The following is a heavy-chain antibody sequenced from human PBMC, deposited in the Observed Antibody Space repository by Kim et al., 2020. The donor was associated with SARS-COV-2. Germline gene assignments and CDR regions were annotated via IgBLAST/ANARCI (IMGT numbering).Heavy chain of an antibody. V-gene: IGHV1-69*13. J-gene: IGHJ6*02. Sequence: SVKVSCKASGGTFSSYAISWVRQAPGQGLEWMGGIIPIFGTANYAQKFQGRVTITADESTSTAYMELSSLRSEDTAVYYCARDEGVTSDYYYYGMDVWGQGTTVTVSS. CDR2: IIPIFGTA. CDR3: ARDEGVTSDYYYYGMDV. D-gene: IGHD4-17*01. CDR1: GGTFSSYA.